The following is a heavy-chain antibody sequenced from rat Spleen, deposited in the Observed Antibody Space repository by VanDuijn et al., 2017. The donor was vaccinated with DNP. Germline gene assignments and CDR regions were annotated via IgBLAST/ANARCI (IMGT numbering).Heavy chain of an antibody. CDR3: ARIPAGTYYFDY. CDR2: INTGGSNT. J-gene: IGHJ2*01. D-gene: IGHD5-1*01. Sequence: EVQLVESGGGLVQPGRSLKLSCAASGFTFSNYGMAWVRQAPTKGLEWVASINTGGSNTYYRESVKGRFTISRDNAKNPQYLQMDSLRSEDMATYYCARIPAGTYYFDYWGQGVIVTVSS. V-gene: IGHV5S13*01. CDR1: GFTFSNYG.